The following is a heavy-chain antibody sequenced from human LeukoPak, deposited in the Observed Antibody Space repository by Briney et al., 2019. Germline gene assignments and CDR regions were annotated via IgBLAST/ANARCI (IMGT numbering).Heavy chain of an antibody. CDR1: SGSISTSNYY. D-gene: IGHD3-3*01. CDR2: IIDTGST. CDR3: ARGLASGYPPIPFDY. Sequence: SETLSLTCTVSSGSISTSNYYWTWIRQPPGKGLEWIGEIIDTGSTKYNSSLKSRVTISVDTSKNEFSLNLTSVTAADTAIYYCARGLASGYPPIPFDYWGQGTLVTVSS. J-gene: IGHJ4*02. V-gene: IGHV4-39*07.